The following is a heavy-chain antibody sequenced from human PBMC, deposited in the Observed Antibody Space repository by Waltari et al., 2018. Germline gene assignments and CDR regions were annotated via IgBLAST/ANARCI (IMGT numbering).Heavy chain of an antibody. Sequence: EVQLVQSGAEVKKPGESLRISWKGSGYSFTTYWITWVRQMPGKGLEWLGRIDPSDSYTNYSPSFQGLVTISADKSISTAYLQWSSLKASDTAIYYCARTRTRDYYYMDVWGKGTTVTVSS. V-gene: IGHV5-10-1*01. CDR1: GYSFTTYW. J-gene: IGHJ6*03. CDR2: IDPSDSYT. D-gene: IGHD1-7*01. CDR3: ARTRTRDYYYMDV.